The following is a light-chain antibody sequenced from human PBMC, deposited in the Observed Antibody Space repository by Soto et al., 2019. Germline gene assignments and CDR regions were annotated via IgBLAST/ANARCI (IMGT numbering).Light chain of an antibody. CDR3: QQYGSSPYT. Sequence: EIVLTQSPDTLSLSPGERATLSCRASQSVSSSYLAWYQQKPGQAPRLLIYGASSRATGIPDRFSGSGSGTDFTLTISSLEPEDFAVYYCQQYGSSPYTFGQGTKLEIK. CDR1: QSVSSSY. J-gene: IGKJ2*01. CDR2: GAS. V-gene: IGKV3-20*01.